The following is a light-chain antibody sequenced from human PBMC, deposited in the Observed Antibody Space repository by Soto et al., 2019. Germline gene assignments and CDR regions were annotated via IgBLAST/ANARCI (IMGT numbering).Light chain of an antibody. CDR2: ANI. J-gene: IGLJ3*02. Sequence: QSVLTQPPSASGTPGQRVTISCSGSNSNVGNNTVNWYQQFPGTSPRHLIEANIQRASGGPDRFSGSKSADSASLAISGLQSEDEADYYCAAWDDGLNGWLFGGGTQLTVL. CDR1: NSNVGNNT. CDR3: AAWDDGLNGWL. V-gene: IGLV1-44*01.